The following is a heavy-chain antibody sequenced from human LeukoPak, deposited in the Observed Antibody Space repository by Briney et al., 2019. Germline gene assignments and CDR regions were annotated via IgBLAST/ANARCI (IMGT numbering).Heavy chain of an antibody. CDR2: ISAYNGNT. V-gene: IGHV1-18*01. J-gene: IGHJ6*03. Sequence: ASVKVSCKASGYTFTSYGISWVRQAPGQGLEWMGWISAYNGNTNYAQKLQGRVTMTTDTSTSTAYMELRSLRSDDTAVYHCARGGSSSWYGYYYYYYMDVWGKGTTVTVSS. CDR3: ARGGSSSWYGYYYYYYMDV. CDR1: GYTFTSYG. D-gene: IGHD6-13*01.